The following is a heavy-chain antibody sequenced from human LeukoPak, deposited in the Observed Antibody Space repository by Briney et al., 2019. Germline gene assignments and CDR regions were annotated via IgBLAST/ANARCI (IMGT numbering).Heavy chain of an antibody. D-gene: IGHD6-19*01. CDR1: GFSFSSFA. CDR2: ISGGGVGT. Sequence: GGSLRLSCAASGFSFSSFAMTWVRQAPGKGLEWVSGISGGGVGTYYADSVKGRFTISRDNSKNTLHLQMNSLRADDTAVYYCARIGVAGANSDYWGQGTLVTVSS. CDR3: ARIGVAGANSDY. J-gene: IGHJ4*02. V-gene: IGHV3-23*01.